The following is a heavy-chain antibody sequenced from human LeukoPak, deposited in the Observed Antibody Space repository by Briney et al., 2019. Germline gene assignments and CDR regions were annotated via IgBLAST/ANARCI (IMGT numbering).Heavy chain of an antibody. D-gene: IGHD6-19*01. CDR2: IKQDGSKK. CDR1: GFPFSSYW. J-gene: IGHJ4*02. V-gene: IGHV3-7*01. CDR3: ARGGSGWSSDY. Sequence: PGGSLRLSCVASGFPFSSYWMTWVRQAPGKGLEWVANIKQDGSKKSYVDSVKGRFTISRDDSKNTLYLQMNSLRAEDTAVYYCARGGSGWSSDYWGQGTLVTVSS.